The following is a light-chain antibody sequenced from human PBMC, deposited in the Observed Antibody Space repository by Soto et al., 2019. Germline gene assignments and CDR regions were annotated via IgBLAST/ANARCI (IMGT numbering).Light chain of an antibody. Sequence: QSVLTQPPSVSGAPGQRVTISCTGSSSNIGAGYDVHWYQQLPGTAPKLLIYGNSNRPSGVPDRFSGSKSGTSASLAITGFQAEDEADYYCQSYDSSLSRSLWVFGGGTKLTVL. V-gene: IGLV1-40*01. CDR3: QSYDSSLSRSLWV. CDR1: SSNIGAGYD. CDR2: GNS. J-gene: IGLJ3*02.